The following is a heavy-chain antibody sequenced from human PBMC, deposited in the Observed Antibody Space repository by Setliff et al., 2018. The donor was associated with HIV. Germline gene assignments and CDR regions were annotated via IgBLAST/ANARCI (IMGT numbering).Heavy chain of an antibody. J-gene: IGHJ4*02. CDR3: ARYNFRRGYWDYFDY. V-gene: IGHV2-26*01. CDR1: GFSLSTSGVG. CDR2: IFPNDEK. Sequence: GSGPTLVNPTQTLTLTCTFSGFSLSTSGVGVGWIRQPPGKALEWLAHIFPNDEKSYSASLKSRLTISEDTSKSQVVLTMTNMDPLDTATYFCARYNFRRGYWDYFDYWGQGTQVTVSS. D-gene: IGHD3-3*01.